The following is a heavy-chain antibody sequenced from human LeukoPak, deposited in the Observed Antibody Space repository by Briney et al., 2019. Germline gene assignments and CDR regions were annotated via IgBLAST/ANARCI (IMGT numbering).Heavy chain of an antibody. J-gene: IGHJ4*02. Sequence: SETLSLTCTVSGYSISSGYYWGWIRQPPGKGLEWIGSIYHSGSTYYNPSPKSRVTISVDTPKNQFSLKLSSVTAADTAVYYCARDSGSGGFDYWGQGTLVTVSS. CDR3: ARDSGSGGFDY. V-gene: IGHV4-38-2*02. CDR1: GYSISSGYY. D-gene: IGHD1-26*01. CDR2: IYHSGST.